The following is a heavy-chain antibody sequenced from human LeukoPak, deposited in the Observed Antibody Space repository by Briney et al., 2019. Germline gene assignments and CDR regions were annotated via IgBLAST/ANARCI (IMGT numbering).Heavy chain of an antibody. CDR2: INPNSGGT. CDR1: GYTFTGYY. V-gene: IGHV1-2*02. CDR3: AREIVWSGYWADNNWFDP. D-gene: IGHD3-3*01. J-gene: IGHJ5*02. Sequence: ASVKVSCKASGYTFTGYYMHWVRQAPGQGLEWMGWINPNSGGTNYAQKFQGRVTMTRDTSISTAYMELSRLRSDDTAVYYCAREIVWSGYWADNNWFDPWGQGTLVTVSS.